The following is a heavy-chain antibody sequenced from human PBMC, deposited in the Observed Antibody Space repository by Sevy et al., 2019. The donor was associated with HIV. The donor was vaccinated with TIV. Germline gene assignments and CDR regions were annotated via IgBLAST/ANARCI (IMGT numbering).Heavy chain of an antibody. V-gene: IGHV4-30-2*01. CDR3: ARAAAGGFRDFDY. D-gene: IGHD6-13*01. CDR2: ICHSWST. Sequence: SETLSLTCTVSGGSISSGGYSWSWIRQPPGKGLEWIGYICHSWSTYYNPSLKSRVTISVDRSKNQFSLKLSSVTDADTAVYYCARAAAGGFRDFDYWGQGTLVTVSS. CDR1: GGSISSGGYS. J-gene: IGHJ4*02.